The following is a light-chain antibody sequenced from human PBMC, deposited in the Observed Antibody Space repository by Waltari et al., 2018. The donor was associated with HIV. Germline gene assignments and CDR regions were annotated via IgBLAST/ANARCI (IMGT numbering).Light chain of an antibody. V-gene: IGLV3-1*01. CDR2: QNT. CDR3: QAWDSSTADYV. J-gene: IGLJ1*01. CDR1: KLGGNY. Sequence: SYELTQPPSVSVSPGQTATITCSGDKLGGNYSFWYQQKPGQSPVLVIYQNTKRPSGIPERFSGSNSGNTATLTISGTQAMDEADYYCQAWDSSTADYVFGTGTKVTVL.